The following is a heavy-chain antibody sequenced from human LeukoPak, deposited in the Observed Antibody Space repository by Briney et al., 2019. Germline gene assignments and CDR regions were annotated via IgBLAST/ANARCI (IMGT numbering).Heavy chain of an antibody. V-gene: IGHV1-2*04. D-gene: IGHD3-22*01. J-gene: IGHJ4*02. CDR1: GYTFTGYY. CDR3: ARDRYYYDSSGYYY. CDR2: INPNSGGT. Sequence: ASVKVSCKASGYTFTGYYMHWVRQAPGQGLEWMGWINPNSGGTNYAQKFQGWVTTTRDTSISTAYMELSRLRSDDTAVYYCARDRYYYDSSGYYYWGQGTLVTVSS.